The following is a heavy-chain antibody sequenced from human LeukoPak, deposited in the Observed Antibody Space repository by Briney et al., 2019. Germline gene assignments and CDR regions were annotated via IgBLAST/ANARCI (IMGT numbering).Heavy chain of an antibody. CDR3: AIKYGGNGYYFDY. D-gene: IGHD4-23*01. J-gene: IGHJ4*02. CDR1: GGSISSSSYY. V-gene: IGHV4-39*07. Sequence: SETLSLTCTVSGGSISSSSYYWGWIRQPPGKGLEWIGSIYYSGSTYYNPSLKSRVTISVDTSKNQFSLKLSSVTAADTAVYYCAIKYGGNGYYFDYWGQGTLVTVSS. CDR2: IYYSGST.